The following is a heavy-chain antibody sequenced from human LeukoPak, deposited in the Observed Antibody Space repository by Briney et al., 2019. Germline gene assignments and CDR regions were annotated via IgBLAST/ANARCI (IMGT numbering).Heavy chain of an antibody. V-gene: IGHV3-21*01. CDR2: ISSSSSYI. J-gene: IGHJ4*02. CDR1: GFTFSSYS. D-gene: IGHD6-6*01. Sequence: GGSLRLSCAASGFTFSSYSMNWVRQAPGKGLEWVSSISSSSSYIYYADSVKGRFTISRDNSKNTLYLQMNSLRAEDMAVYYCAKDSSIAARLGYYFDYWGQGTLVTVSS. CDR3: AKDSSIAARLGYYFDY.